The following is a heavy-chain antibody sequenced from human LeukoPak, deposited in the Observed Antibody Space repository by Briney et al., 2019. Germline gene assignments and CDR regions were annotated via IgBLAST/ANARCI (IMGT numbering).Heavy chain of an antibody. CDR1: GFTFSSYS. D-gene: IGHD1-26*01. Sequence: GGSLRLSCAASGFTFSSYSMNWVRQAPGKGLEWVSSISSSSSYIYYADSVKGRFTISRDNAKNSLYLQMNSLRAEDTAVYYCARDRSYYPHDDAFDIWGQGTMVTVSS. J-gene: IGHJ3*02. CDR2: ISSSSSYI. V-gene: IGHV3-21*01. CDR3: ARDRSYYPHDDAFDI.